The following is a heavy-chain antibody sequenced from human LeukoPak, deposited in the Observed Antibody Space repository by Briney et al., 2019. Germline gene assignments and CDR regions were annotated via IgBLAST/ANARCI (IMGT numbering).Heavy chain of an antibody. V-gene: IGHV3-30*04. J-gene: IGHJ4*02. D-gene: IGHD5-24*01. Sequence: GGSLRLSCAASGFTFSSYAMHWVRQAPGKGLEWVAVISYDGSNKYYADSVKGRFTISRDNSKNTLYLQMNSLRAEDTAVYYCARVRYNRSFDYWGQGTLVIVSS. CDR3: ARVRYNRSFDY. CDR2: ISYDGSNK. CDR1: GFTFSSYA.